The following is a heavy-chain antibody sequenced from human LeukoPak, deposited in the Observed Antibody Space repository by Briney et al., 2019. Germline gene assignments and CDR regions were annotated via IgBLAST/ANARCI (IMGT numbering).Heavy chain of an antibody. V-gene: IGHV4-59*01. Sequence: SETLSLTCTVSGGSISSYYWSWIRQPPGKGLEWIGYIYYSGRTNYNPSLKSRVTISGDTSKNQFSLKLSSVTAADTAVYYCARQEQQLIYNWFDPWGQGTLVTVSS. J-gene: IGHJ5*02. CDR1: GGSISSYY. CDR3: ARQEQQLIYNWFDP. CDR2: IYYSGRT. D-gene: IGHD6-13*01.